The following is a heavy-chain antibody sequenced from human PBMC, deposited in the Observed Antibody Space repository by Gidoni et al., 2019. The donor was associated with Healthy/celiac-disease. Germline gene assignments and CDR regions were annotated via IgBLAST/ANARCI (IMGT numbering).Heavy chain of an antibody. Sequence: QLLESGGGLVQPGGSLRPACAASGSTFISISMSWVRQAPGKGLEWVSDISGSGGSTYYADSVKGRFTISRDNSKNTLYMQMNSRRAEDTAVYYCAKDRGSLYDYVWGSYPLFDYWGQGTLVTGSS. CDR2: ISGSGGST. J-gene: IGHJ4*02. D-gene: IGHD3-16*01. V-gene: IGHV3-23*01. CDR1: GSTFISIS. CDR3: AKDRGSLYDYVWGSYPLFDY.